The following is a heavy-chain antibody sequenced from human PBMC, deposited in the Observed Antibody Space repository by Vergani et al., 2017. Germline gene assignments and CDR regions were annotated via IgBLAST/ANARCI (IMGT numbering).Heavy chain of an antibody. J-gene: IGHJ4*02. D-gene: IGHD2-2*02. CDR2: IYHSGST. Sequence: QVQLQESGPGLVEPSETLSLTCAVSGYSIRNGYYWGWIRQPPGKGLEWIGSIYHSGSTHYNPSLKSRVTISVDTSKNDFSLKVTSVTAADTAVYYCTTIGYRRWGYYFDYWGQGILVTVSS. CDR3: TTIGYRRWGYYFDY. V-gene: IGHV4-38-2*01. CDR1: GYSIRNGYY.